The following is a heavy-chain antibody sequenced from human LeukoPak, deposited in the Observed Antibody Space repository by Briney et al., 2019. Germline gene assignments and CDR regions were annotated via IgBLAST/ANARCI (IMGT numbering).Heavy chain of an antibody. V-gene: IGHV4-4*07. Sequence: SSETLSLTCTVSGGSISSYYWSWIRQPAGKGLEWIGRIYTSGSTNYNPSLKSRVTMSVDTSKNQFSLKLSSVTAADTAVYYRARGGQQHRYNWFDPWGQGTLVTVSS. CDR3: ARGGQQHRYNWFDP. J-gene: IGHJ5*02. CDR2: IYTSGST. CDR1: GGSISSYY. D-gene: IGHD6-13*01.